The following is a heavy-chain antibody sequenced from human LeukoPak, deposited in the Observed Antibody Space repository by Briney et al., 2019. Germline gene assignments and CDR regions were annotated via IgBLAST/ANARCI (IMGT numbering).Heavy chain of an antibody. J-gene: IGHJ4*02. CDR2: ISPYNENR. Sequence: RASVKVSCKASGGTFSSYAISWVRQAPRQGLEWMGGISPYNENRKYAQKFQGRVTMTTDTSTNTAYMELRSLRSDDTAVYYCGREPSESFIDYWGQGTLVTVSS. D-gene: IGHD6-19*01. CDR3: GREPSESFIDY. CDR1: GGTFSSYA. V-gene: IGHV1-18*01.